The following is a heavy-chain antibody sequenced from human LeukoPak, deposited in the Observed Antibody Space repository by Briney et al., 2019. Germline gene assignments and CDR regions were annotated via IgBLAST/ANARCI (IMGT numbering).Heavy chain of an antibody. CDR3: ASIIVGATFAEDY. V-gene: IGHV3-53*01. CDR1: GFTVSSNY. Sequence: GGSVRLSCAASGFTVSSNYMRWVRQAPGKGLEWVSVIYSGGSTYYADSVKGRFTISTDNSKNTLHLQMTSLRAEDTAVYYCASIIVGATFAEDYWGQQNVVPVFS. CDR2: IYSGGST. D-gene: IGHD1-26*01. J-gene: IGHJ4*02.